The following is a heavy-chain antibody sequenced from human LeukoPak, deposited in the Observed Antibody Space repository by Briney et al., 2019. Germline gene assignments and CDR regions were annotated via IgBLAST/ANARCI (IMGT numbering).Heavy chain of an antibody. CDR3: ARYFDWLPFDY. V-gene: IGHV3-74*01. J-gene: IGHJ4*02. CDR1: GFTFSSYW. Sequence: GGSLRLSCAASGFTFSSYWMHWVRQAPGKGLVWVSRINSDGSSTSYADSVKGRFTISRDNAKNTLCLQMNSLRAEDTAVYYCARYFDWLPFDYWGQGTLVTVSS. CDR2: INSDGSST. D-gene: IGHD3-9*01.